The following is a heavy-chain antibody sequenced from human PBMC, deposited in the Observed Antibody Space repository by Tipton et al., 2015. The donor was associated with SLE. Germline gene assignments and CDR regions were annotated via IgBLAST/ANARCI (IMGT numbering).Heavy chain of an antibody. CDR2: VHYSGST. J-gene: IGHJ4*02. D-gene: IGHD4-17*01. CDR3: ARHAGDYAYFDS. Sequence: TLSLTCTVSGGSISGYFWSWIRQPPGKGLEWIGYVHYSGSTNSNPSLKSRVTMSVDTSKNQFSLKLGSVTAADTAAYYCARHAGDYAYFDSWGQGTLVTVSS. CDR1: GGSISGYF. V-gene: IGHV4-59*01.